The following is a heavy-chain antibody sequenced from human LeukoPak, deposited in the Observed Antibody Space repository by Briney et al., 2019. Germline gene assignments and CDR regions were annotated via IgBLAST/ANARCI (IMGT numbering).Heavy chain of an antibody. V-gene: IGHV3-7*01. CDR3: ASPRPSTQYSSGWEYYFDY. J-gene: IGHJ4*02. CDR1: GFTLTNSW. CDR2: INPDESEK. Sequence: GGSLRLSCAAFGFTLTNSWMTWVRQAPGKGLEWVANINPDESEKDYVDSVKGRFTISRDNGKNSVFLQMSSLRAEDTAVYYCASPRPSTQYSSGWEYYFDYWGQGTLVTVSS. D-gene: IGHD6-19*01.